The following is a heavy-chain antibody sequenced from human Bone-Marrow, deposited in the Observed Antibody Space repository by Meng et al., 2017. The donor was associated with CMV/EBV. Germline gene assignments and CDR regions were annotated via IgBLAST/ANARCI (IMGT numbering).Heavy chain of an antibody. CDR3: ARDDCIGDICYSH. CDR2: ISYDGSNK. J-gene: IGHJ4*02. V-gene: IGHV3-30*04. Sequence: GESLKISCAASGFTFSSYAMSWVRQAPGKGLEWVAVISYDGSNKYYADSVKGRFTISRDNSENTVYLQMNSLRPEDTALYHCARDDCIGDICYSHWGQGTLVTVSS. CDR1: GFTFSSYA. D-gene: IGHD2-15*01.